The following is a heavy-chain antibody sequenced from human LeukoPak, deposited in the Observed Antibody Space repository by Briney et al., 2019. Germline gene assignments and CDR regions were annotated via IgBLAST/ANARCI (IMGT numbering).Heavy chain of an antibody. D-gene: IGHD2-2*01. V-gene: IGHV5-51*01. CDR2: IYPADSDT. CDR3: ARQRSSAWHADY. CDR1: GYSCTTSW. J-gene: IGHJ4*02. Sequence: GESLQISCKGSGYSCTTSWIACVRQMPGKSLVWMGIIYPADSDTRYSPSFKGQVTISADKSINTASLQLSRLKASDSAMYYCARQRSSAWHADYWGQGTLVTVS.